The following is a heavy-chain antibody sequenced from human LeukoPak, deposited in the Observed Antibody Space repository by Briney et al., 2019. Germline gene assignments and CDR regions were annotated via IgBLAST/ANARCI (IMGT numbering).Heavy chain of an antibody. CDR3: ARSSMFRGVTVDY. CDR2: IYHSGYT. Sequence: SETLSLTCTVSGGSINSSSYYWGWIRQPPGEALEWIGSIYHSGYTYYNPSLKSRVTISVDTSKSQFSLKLSSVTAVDTAVYYCARSSMFRGVTVDYWGQGTLVTVSS. V-gene: IGHV4-39*01. D-gene: IGHD3-10*01. J-gene: IGHJ4*02. CDR1: GGSINSSSYY.